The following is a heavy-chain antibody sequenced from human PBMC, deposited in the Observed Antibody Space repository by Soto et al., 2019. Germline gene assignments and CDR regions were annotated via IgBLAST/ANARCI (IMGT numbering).Heavy chain of an antibody. V-gene: IGHV1-3*01. CDR2: INAGNGNT. CDR1: GYTFTSYA. CDR3: ARGWFGELWYYYYYMDV. J-gene: IGHJ6*03. D-gene: IGHD3-10*01. Sequence: QVQLVQSGAEVKKPGASVKVSCKASGYTFTSYAMHWVRQAPGQRLEWMGWINAGNGNTKYSQKFQGRVTITRGTSASTAYMELSSLRSEDTAVYYCARGWFGELWYYYYYMDVWGKGTTVTVSS.